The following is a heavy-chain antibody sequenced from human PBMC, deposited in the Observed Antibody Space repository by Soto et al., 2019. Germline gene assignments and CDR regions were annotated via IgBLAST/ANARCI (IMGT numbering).Heavy chain of an antibody. CDR3: ARDRRLGYCSSTSCFAYYYYYMDV. V-gene: IGHV3-48*01. CDR2: ISSSDSTI. CDR1: GFTFSSYS. Sequence: GGSLRLSCAASGFTFSSYSMNWVRQAPGKGLEWVSYISSSDSTIYYADSVKGRFTISRDNAQNSLYLQMNSLRAEDTAVYYCARDRRLGYCSSTSCFAYYYYYMDVWGKGTTVTVSS. J-gene: IGHJ6*03. D-gene: IGHD2-2*01.